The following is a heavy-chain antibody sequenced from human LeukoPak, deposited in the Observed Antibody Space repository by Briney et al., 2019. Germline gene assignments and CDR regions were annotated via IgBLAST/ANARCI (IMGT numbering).Heavy chain of an antibody. CDR2: ISGSGGST. J-gene: IGHJ5*02. CDR1: GFTFSSYA. Sequence: GGSLRLSCAASGFTFSSYAMSWVRQAPGKGLEWVSAISGSGGSTYYADSVKGRFTISRDNSKNTLYLQMNSLRAEDTAVYYCAKDPGDFWSGYYTGISFWLPSWGQGTLVTVSS. CDR3: AKDPGDFWSGYYTGISFWLPS. V-gene: IGHV3-23*01. D-gene: IGHD3-3*01.